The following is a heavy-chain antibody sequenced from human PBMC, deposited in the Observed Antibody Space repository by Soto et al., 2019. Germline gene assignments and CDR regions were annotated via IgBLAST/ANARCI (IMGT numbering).Heavy chain of an antibody. CDR1: GFTFSSYG. CDR3: ARSGGYSGYDYNGMDV. CDR2: IWYDGSNK. D-gene: IGHD5-12*01. Sequence: PGGSLRLSCAASGFTFSSYGMHWVRQAPGKGLEWVAVIWYDGSNKYYADSVKGRFTISRDNSKNTLYLQMDSLRAEDTAVYYCARSGGYSGYDYNGMDVWGQGTTVTVSS. V-gene: IGHV3-33*01. J-gene: IGHJ6*02.